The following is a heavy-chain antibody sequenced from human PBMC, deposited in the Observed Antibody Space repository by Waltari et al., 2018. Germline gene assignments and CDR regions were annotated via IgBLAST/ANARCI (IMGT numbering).Heavy chain of an antibody. CDR2: ISSSSSYI. CDR3: ARVFCTGGVCYEYYYYYMDV. V-gene: IGHV3-21*01. Sequence: VRWVESGGGLVTPGGSLRLACAGSGWALSSYSTNWVRQAPAGALEWVSSISSSSSYIYYAGSVKGRFTISRDNAKNSLYLQMNSLRAEDTAVYYCARVFCTGGVCYEYYYYYMDVWGKGTTVTVSS. CDR1: GWALSSYS. J-gene: IGHJ6*03. D-gene: IGHD2-8*02.